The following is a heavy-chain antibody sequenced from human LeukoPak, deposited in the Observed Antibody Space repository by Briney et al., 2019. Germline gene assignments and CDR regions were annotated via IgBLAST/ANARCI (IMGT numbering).Heavy chain of an antibody. V-gene: IGHV3-43*02. CDR3: ARDTEGYIYGYYYYGMDV. J-gene: IGHJ6*02. CDR1: GFSFDDYA. D-gene: IGHD5-18*01. Sequence: PGGSLRLSCAASGFSFDDYAMHWVRQAPGKGLEWVSLMSGYSHSTFYADSVKGRFIISRDNSKNSLYLQMNSLRNDDTALYYCARDTEGYIYGYYYYGMDVWGQGTTVPVSS. CDR2: MSGYSHST.